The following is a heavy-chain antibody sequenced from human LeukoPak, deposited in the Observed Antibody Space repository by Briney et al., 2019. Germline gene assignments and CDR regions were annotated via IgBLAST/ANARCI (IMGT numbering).Heavy chain of an antibody. CDR3: ARVEYSSSWYGDY. V-gene: IGHV3-74*01. CDR1: GFTFSSYW. J-gene: IGHJ4*02. CDR2: INSDGSST. D-gene: IGHD6-13*01. Sequence: GGSLRLSCAASGFTFSSYWMHWVRQAPGKGLVWVSRINSDGSSTSYADSVKGRFTISRDNAKNTLYLQMNSLRAEDTAVYYCARVEYSSSWYGDYWGQGTLVTVSS.